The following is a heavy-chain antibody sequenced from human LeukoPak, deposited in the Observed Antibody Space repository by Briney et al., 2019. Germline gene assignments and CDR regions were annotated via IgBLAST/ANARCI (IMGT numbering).Heavy chain of an antibody. V-gene: IGHV4-39*01. CDR3: ARQVVAVAGTGYFDY. CDR2: IYYSGST. Sequence: SETLSLTCTVSGGSIRSSSYYWGWIRQPPGKGLEWIGSIYYSGSTYYNASLKSRGTISVNTSKNQFSLKLNSVTAADTAVYFCARQVVAVAGTGYFDYWGQGTLVTVSS. CDR1: GGSIRSSSYY. D-gene: IGHD6-19*01. J-gene: IGHJ4*02.